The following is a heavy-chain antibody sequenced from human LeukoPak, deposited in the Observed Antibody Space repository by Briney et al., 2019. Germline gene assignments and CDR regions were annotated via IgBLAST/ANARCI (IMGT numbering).Heavy chain of an antibody. J-gene: IGHJ2*01. V-gene: IGHV3-53*01. CDR3: ARVRGYSDWYFDL. CDR2: IYSGGST. Sequence: GGSLRLSCAASGFIVNNIYMSWVRQAPGRGLEWVSIIYSGGSTYYPDSVKGRFTISRDNSKNTLSLQMSSLRAEDTAVYYCARVRGYSDWYFDLWGRGTMVTVSS. CDR1: GFIVNNIY. D-gene: IGHD5-18*01.